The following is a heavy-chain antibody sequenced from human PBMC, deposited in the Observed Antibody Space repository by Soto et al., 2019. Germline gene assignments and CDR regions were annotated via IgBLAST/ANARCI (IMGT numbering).Heavy chain of an antibody. CDR2: ISTYNGDT. J-gene: IGHJ4*02. CDR1: GYTFARSG. Sequence: ASVKVSCKASGYTFARSGISWGRQAPGQGLEWMGWISTYNGDTNYAQTFQGRVTMTTDTSTSTVHMEVRSLRSDDTAVYYCARGGGIVVVTAPYDHWGQGTLVTVSS. CDR3: ARGGGIVVVTAPYDH. D-gene: IGHD2-21*02. V-gene: IGHV1-18*01.